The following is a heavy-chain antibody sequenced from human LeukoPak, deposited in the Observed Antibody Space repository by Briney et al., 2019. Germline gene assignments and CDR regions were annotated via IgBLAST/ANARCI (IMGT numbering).Heavy chain of an antibody. CDR3: ARVGFCSDSSCHAAGWYFDL. J-gene: IGHJ2*01. D-gene: IGHD2-15*01. Sequence: GGSLRLSCAASGFTFNSYWMSWVRQAPGKGLEWVANINQQGSENYYLDSVKGRFTISRDNAEHSLYLQMSSLRGEDTAVYSCARVGFCSDSSCHAAGWYFDLWGRGTLVTVSS. CDR1: GFTFNSYW. CDR2: INQQGSEN. V-gene: IGHV3-7*01.